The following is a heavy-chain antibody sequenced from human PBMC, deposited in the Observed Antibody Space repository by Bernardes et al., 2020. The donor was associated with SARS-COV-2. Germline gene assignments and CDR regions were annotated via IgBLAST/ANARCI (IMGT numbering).Heavy chain of an antibody. CDR2: IYYSGST. Sequence: SDTLYLTCTVSRGSISNSYWSWIRQPPGKGLEWIGYIYYSGSTNYNPSLKSRLTISVDTSKNQFSLRLSSVTAADTAFYYCARQVTTVGTNWFDPWGQGTLVTVSS. CDR3: ARQVTTVGTNWFDP. V-gene: IGHV4-59*08. CDR1: RGSISNSY. D-gene: IGHD4-4*01. J-gene: IGHJ5*02.